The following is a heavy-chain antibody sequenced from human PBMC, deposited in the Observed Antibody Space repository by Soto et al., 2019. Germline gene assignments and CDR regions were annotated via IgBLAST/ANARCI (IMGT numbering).Heavy chain of an antibody. CDR3: ARGTRAKYYDILTGYSTKIYYYYMDV. D-gene: IGHD3-9*01. V-gene: IGHV1-8*01. J-gene: IGHJ6*03. CDR2: MNPNSGNT. Sequence: ASVKVSCKASGYTLTSYDINWVRQATGQGHEWMGWMNPNSGNTGYAQKFQGRVTMTRNTSISTAYMELSSLRSEDTAVYYCARGTRAKYYDILTGYSTKIYYYYMDVWGKGTTVTVSS. CDR1: GYTLTSYD.